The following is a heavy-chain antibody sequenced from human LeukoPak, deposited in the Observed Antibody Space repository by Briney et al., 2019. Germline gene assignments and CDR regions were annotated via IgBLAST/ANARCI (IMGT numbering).Heavy chain of an antibody. CDR2: IYSSGTH. V-gene: IGHV4-59*01. D-gene: IGHD3-10*01. J-gene: IGHJ5*02. CDR1: GGSLSSYY. CDR3: ARADPNASGYFYRFNGFDP. Sequence: SESLSLTCTVSGGSLSSYYWSWIRQPPGKGLGWIGHIYSSGTHDYNTTHKRRVPIPLDTSTFQFTLRLNSVTAAHTAVYYCARADPNASGYFYRFNGFDPWGQGTLVTVSS.